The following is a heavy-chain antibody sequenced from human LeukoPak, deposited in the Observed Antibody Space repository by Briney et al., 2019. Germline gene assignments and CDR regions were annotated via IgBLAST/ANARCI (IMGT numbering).Heavy chain of an antibody. CDR3: AKDRNAYYYGSGPFDY. CDR2: ISYDGSNK. D-gene: IGHD3-10*01. V-gene: IGHV3-30*18. CDR1: GFTFSSYG. J-gene: IGHJ4*02. Sequence: GGSLRLSCAASGFTFSSYGMHWVRQAPGRGLEWVAVISYDGSNKYYADSVKGRFTISRDNSKNTLYLQMNSLRAEDTAVYYCAKDRNAYYYGSGPFDYWGQGTLVTVSS.